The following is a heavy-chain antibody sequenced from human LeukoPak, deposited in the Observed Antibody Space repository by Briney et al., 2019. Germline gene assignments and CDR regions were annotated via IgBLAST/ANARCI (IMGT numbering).Heavy chain of an antibody. Sequence: SETLSLTCSVSGASVSSGGYYYSLIRQPAGKGMEWIGRSNPSGDTNYNPSLKSRGTISIQTSKNQVFLNLISVPAAHTALYHCARGFSTGWYFDPWRRGTQVTVSS. CDR2: SNPSGDT. CDR1: GASVSSGGYY. J-gene: IGHJ2*01. CDR3: ARGFSTGWYFDP. D-gene: IGHD6-19*01. V-gene: IGHV4-61*02.